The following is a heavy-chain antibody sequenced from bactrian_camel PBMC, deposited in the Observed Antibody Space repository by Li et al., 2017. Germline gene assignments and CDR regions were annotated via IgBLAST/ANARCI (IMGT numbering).Heavy chain of an antibody. CDR2: VYRDGST. CDR3: AASFSRFPLMRAYDFGF. Sequence: HVQLVESGGGSVQAGGSLRLSCAASPYTAGPYCMAWFRQAPGKEREGVASVYRDGSTTYADSVKGRFTISKHNANNTLYLQMNSLKPQDTAMYYCAASFSRFPLMRAYDFGFWGQGTQVTVS. CDR1: PYTAGPYC. D-gene: IGHD1*01. V-gene: IGHV3S6*01. J-gene: IGHJ6*01.